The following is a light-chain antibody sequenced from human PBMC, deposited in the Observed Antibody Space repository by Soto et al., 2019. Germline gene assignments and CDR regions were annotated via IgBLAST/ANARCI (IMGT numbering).Light chain of an antibody. V-gene: IGKV3-15*01. Sequence: EIVMTQSPATLSVSPGERATLSCRASQSVSSNLAWYQQKPGQAPRLLIYGASTRATGIPARFSGSGSGTEFTITISGLQSEDFAVYYCQQYNNWPPLTFGGGTKVEIK. CDR3: QQYNNWPPLT. CDR1: QSVSSN. CDR2: GAS. J-gene: IGKJ4*01.